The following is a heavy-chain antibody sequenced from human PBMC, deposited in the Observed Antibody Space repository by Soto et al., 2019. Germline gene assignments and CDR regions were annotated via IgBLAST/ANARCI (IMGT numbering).Heavy chain of an antibody. V-gene: IGHV3-9*01. Sequence: GGSLRLSCAASGFTFDAYPMHWVRQAPGKGLEWVAGLAWDGGSIEYVDSVKGRFTISRDNARNSLYLQMNSLRAEDTAVYYCARLTPTRQLLWFGELLHGMDVWGQGTTVTVSS. CDR2: LAWDGGSI. D-gene: IGHD3-10*01. CDR3: ARLTPTRQLLWFGELLHGMDV. J-gene: IGHJ6*02. CDR1: GFTFDAYP.